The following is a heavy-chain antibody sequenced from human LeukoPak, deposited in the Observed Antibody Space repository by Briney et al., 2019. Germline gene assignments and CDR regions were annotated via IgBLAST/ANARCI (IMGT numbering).Heavy chain of an antibody. D-gene: IGHD3-10*01. V-gene: IGHV4-59*01. J-gene: IGHJ4*02. CDR3: ARAPYGSGGGNYFDY. Sequence: PSETLSLTCTVSGGFISSYYWSWIRQPPGKGLEWIGSIYYTGSTSYNPSLKSGVTISVDTSKNQFSLKLSSVTAADTAVYYCARAPYGSGGGNYFDYWGQGTLVTVSS. CDR1: GGFISSYY. CDR2: IYYTGST.